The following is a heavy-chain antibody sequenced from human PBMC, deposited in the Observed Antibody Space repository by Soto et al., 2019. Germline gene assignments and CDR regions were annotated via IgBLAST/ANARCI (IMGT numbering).Heavy chain of an antibody. Sequence: ESGGGVVQPGRSLRLSCAASGFTFSSYGMHWVRQAPGKGLEWVAVISYDGNDKYHADSVKGRFTISRDNSKNTLYLQMNSLRAEDTAVYYCAKDKDIAAAAYYFDYWGQGTLVTVSS. CDR2: ISYDGNDK. CDR3: AKDKDIAAAAYYFDY. J-gene: IGHJ4*02. D-gene: IGHD6-13*01. CDR1: GFTFSSYG. V-gene: IGHV3-30*18.